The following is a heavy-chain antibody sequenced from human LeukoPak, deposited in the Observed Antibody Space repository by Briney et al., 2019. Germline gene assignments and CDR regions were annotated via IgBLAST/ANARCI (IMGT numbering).Heavy chain of an antibody. CDR3: ARDYGGSSPFDY. V-gene: IGHV3-23*01. J-gene: IGHJ4*02. Sequence: GGSLRLSCAASDFNFITYAMSWVRQAPGKGLEWVSTISGVGDVTYYADSVKGRFTISRDNAKNSLYLQMNSLRAEDTAVYYCARDYGGSSPFDYWGQGTLVTVSS. D-gene: IGHD4-23*01. CDR2: ISGVGDVT. CDR1: DFNFITYA.